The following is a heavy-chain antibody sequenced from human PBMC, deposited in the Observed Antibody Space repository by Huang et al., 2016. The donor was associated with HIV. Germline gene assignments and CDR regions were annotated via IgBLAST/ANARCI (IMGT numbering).Heavy chain of an antibody. V-gene: IGHV3-30-3*01. Sequence: QVQLVESGGGVVEPGRSLRLSCAASRFTFSTYAMLWVRQAPGKGLGWGAVISYYGINTYYADSGKGRVTISRDNSKNTLYLQMNSLRAEDTAVYYCARDLWLRDLYYYYYMDVWGKGTTVTVSS. CDR1: RFTFSTYA. CDR3: ARDLWLRDLYYYYYMDV. CDR2: ISYYGINT. J-gene: IGHJ6*03. D-gene: IGHD5-12*01.